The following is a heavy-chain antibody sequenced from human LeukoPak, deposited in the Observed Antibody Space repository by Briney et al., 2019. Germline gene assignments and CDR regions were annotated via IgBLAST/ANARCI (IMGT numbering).Heavy chain of an antibody. V-gene: IGHV3-30-3*01. CDR2: ISYDGSNK. CDR1: AFTFSSYA. D-gene: IGHD5-18*01. J-gene: IGHJ3*02. CDR3: AKDILVDTAILHAFDI. Sequence: GGSLRLSCAASAFTFSSYAMHWVRQAPGKGLEWVAVISYDGSNKYYADSVKGRFTISRDNAKNSLYLQMNSLRAEDTAFYYCAKDILVDTAILHAFDIWGQGTMVTVSS.